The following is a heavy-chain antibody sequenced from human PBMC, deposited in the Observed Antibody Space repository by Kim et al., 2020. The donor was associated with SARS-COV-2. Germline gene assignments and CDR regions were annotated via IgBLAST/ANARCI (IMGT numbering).Heavy chain of an antibody. V-gene: IGHV3-74*01. CDR2: INSDRSFT. J-gene: IGHJ5*02. Sequence: GGSLRLSCAASGFSFSGYRMHWVRQAPGKGLEWVSYINSDRSFTNYADSVTGRFTISRDNAKNTLYLQMNSLRDEDTAVYYCARGARSGDGGPCGEGTL. D-gene: IGHD2-21*01. CDR1: GFSFSGYR. CDR3: ARGARSGDGGP.